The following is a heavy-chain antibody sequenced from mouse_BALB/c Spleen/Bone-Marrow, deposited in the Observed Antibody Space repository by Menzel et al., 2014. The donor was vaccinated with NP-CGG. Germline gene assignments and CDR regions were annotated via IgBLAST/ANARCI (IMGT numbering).Heavy chain of an antibody. CDR2: ISTYSGNT. D-gene: IGHD1-1*01. CDR3: ARNFYGSSYFDY. CDR1: GYTFTAYA. V-gene: IGHV1-67*01. J-gene: IGHJ2*01. Sequence: QVQLKQSGPELVRPGVSVKLSCKGSGYTFTAYAMHWVKQSHAKSLEWIGLISTYSGNTHYNQNFKGKATMTVDKSSSTAYMELARLTSEDSAIYYCARNFYGSSYFDYWSQTTTTTVSS.